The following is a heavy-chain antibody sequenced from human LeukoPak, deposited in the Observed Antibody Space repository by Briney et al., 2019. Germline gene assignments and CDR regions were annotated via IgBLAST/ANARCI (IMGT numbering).Heavy chain of an antibody. Sequence: GGSLRLSCAASGFTFSTYWMSWVRQAPGKGLEWVANIKQDGSEKYYVDSVKGRFTISRDNAKNTLYLQMNSLRAEDTAVYYCARSNYYDSSGYPGDFDYWGQGTLVTVSS. D-gene: IGHD3-22*01. CDR3: ARSNYYDSSGYPGDFDY. V-gene: IGHV3-7*01. CDR1: GFTFSTYW. CDR2: IKQDGSEK. J-gene: IGHJ4*02.